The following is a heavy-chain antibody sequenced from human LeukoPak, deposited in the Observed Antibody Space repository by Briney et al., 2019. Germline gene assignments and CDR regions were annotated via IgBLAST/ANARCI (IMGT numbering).Heavy chain of an antibody. CDR3: AKGARGVTPVYYSDY. CDR1: GFTFSSYG. Sequence: GGSLRLSCAASGFTFSSYGLTWVRQAPGKGLEWVSGISGGGGTTYYADSVKGRFTISRDNSKNTLYLQMNSLRAGDTAVYYCAKGARGVTPVYYSDYWGQGILVTVSS. V-gene: IGHV3-23*01. D-gene: IGHD4-23*01. CDR2: ISGGGGTT. J-gene: IGHJ4*02.